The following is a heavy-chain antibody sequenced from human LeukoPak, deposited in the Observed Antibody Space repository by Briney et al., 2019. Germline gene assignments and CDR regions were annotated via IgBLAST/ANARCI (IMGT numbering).Heavy chain of an antibody. D-gene: IGHD1-26*01. CDR3: SRESGAFCPFGY. J-gene: IGHJ4*02. CDR2: ISRSGQT. Sequence: SETLSLTCGVPGGSIRSTNWWSWVRQPPGQGLEWIGEISRSGQTNFNPSLNGRVTMSLDESRNQLSLKLTSVTAADTAIYYCSRESGAFCPFGYWGQGTLVIVPP. V-gene: IGHV4/OR15-8*02. CDR1: GGSIRSTNW.